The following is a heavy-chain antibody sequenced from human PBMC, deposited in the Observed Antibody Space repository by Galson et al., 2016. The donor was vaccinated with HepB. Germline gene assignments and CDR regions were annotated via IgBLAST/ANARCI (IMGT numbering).Heavy chain of an antibody. D-gene: IGHD3/OR15-3a*01. J-gene: IGHJ1*01. CDR2: ISRDGRTT. Sequence: SLRLSCATSGFTFSGSWLHWVRQGPGKGLVRVSCISRDGRTTTYTESVKGRFTISRDSAKNTLYLRMNNLRVEDTAVYFCARATYDDYWTGSAPVTWGQGTLVTVSS. V-gene: IGHV3-74*01. CDR3: ARATYDDYWTGSAPVT. CDR1: GFTFSGSW.